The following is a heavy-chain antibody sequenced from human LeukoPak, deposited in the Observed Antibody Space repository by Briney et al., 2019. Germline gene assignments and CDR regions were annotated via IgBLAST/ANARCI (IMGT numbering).Heavy chain of an antibody. D-gene: IGHD3-10*01. V-gene: IGHV1-18*01. Sequence: ASVKVSCKASGYTFSSYGISWVRQAPGQGLEWMGWISAYNGNTDYAQNLRGRLIMTTDTSTSTAYMELRSLRPDDTAVYYCARDSVDGSGTYYNDSPDYWGQGTLVTVSS. CDR1: GYTFSSYG. J-gene: IGHJ4*02. CDR3: ARDSVDGSGTYYNDSPDY. CDR2: ISAYNGNT.